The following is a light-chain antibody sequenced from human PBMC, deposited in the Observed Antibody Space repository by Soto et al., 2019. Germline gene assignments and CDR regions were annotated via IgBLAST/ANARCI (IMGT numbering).Light chain of an antibody. CDR3: QQYNVYST. V-gene: IGKV1-5*03. CDR2: KAS. CDR1: QSISSW. Sequence: DIQMTQSPSTLSPSIGDRVNTTCRASQSISSWLAWYQQKPGKAPKVLIYKASNLESGVPLRFSGSGSETEFTLTISSLQPDDFATYYCQQYNVYSTFGGGTKVEIK. J-gene: IGKJ4*01.